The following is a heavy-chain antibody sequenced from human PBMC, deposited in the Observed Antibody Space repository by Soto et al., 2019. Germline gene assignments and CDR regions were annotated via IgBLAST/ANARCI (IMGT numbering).Heavy chain of an antibody. Sequence: PGGSLRLSCAASRFTFSSYAMSWVRQAPGKGLEWVSAISGSGGSTYYADSVKGRFTISRDTSKNTLYLQMHGLRAEDTAVYYCAKSPLFNWNPFPYGMDVWGQGTTVTVSS. CDR1: RFTFSSYA. CDR3: AKSPLFNWNPFPYGMDV. D-gene: IGHD1-20*01. V-gene: IGHV3-23*01. CDR2: ISGSGGST. J-gene: IGHJ6*02.